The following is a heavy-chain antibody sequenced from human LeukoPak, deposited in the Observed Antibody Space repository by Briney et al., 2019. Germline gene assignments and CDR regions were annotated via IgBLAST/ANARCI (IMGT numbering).Heavy chain of an antibody. CDR2: IYPGDSDT. V-gene: IGHV5-51*01. J-gene: IGHJ3*02. CDR3: ARPGYSYGYGGDAFDI. CDR1: GYSFTSYW. Sequence: GESLKISCKGSGYSFTSYWIGWVRQMPGKGLEWMGIIYPGDSDTRYSPSFQGQVTISADKSISTAYLQWSSLKASDTAMYYCARPGYSYGYGGDAFDIWGQGTMVTVSS. D-gene: IGHD5-18*01.